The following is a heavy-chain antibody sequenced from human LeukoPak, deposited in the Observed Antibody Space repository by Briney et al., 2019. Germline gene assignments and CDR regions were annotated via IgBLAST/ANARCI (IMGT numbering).Heavy chain of an antibody. CDR1: GGSISNYY. D-gene: IGHD3-10*01. CDR3: ARDRGVIDY. V-gene: IGHV4-59*01. CDR2: IYYSGST. Sequence: SETLSLTCTVSGGSISNYYWSWIRQPPGKGLEWIGYIYYSGSTNYNPSLKSRVTISVDTSKNQFSLKLSSVTAADTAVYYCARDRGVIDYWGQGTLVTVSS. J-gene: IGHJ4*02.